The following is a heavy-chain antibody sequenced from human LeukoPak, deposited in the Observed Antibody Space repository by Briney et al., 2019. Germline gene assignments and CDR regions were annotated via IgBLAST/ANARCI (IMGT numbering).Heavy chain of an antibody. CDR1: GHRFTNHW. CDR3: ARTPHTKGYSSGWYLFGYRRSEYFDY. Sequence: RGESLKISCEVSGHRFTNHWIGWVRQMPGKGLEWMGIIYPGDSDTRYSPSFQGQVTISADKSISTAYLQWSSLKASDTAMYYCARTPHTKGYSSGWYLFGYRRSEYFDYWGQGTLVTVSS. V-gene: IGHV5-51*01. D-gene: IGHD6-19*01. J-gene: IGHJ4*02. CDR2: IYPGDSDT.